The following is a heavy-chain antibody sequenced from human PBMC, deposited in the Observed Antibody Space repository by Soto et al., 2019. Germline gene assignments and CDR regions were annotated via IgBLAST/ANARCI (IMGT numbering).Heavy chain of an antibody. V-gene: IGHV3-23*01. D-gene: IGHD2-15*01. Sequence: EVRLLESGGGLVEPGGSPRLSCTGSGFNFETYGMTWVRQAPGKGLEWVSGISGSGDSTYFADSVKGRFTISRDNAKKTVYLQLSSLRAEDTATYYCAKDPYVGWYCSGGTCPIASWGQGTLVIVSS. CDR1: GFNFETYG. J-gene: IGHJ5*02. CDR2: ISGSGDST. CDR3: AKDPYVGWYCSGGTCPIAS.